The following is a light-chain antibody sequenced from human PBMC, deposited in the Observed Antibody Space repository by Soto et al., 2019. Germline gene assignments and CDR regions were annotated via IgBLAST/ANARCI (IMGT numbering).Light chain of an antibody. Sequence: QSALTQPASVSGSPGQSITISCTGTSSDVGSYNFVSWYQQHPRKAPKLMIYEVTKRPSGVSNRFSGSKSGNTASLTISGLQAEDEADYYCCSYAGRSTWVFGGGTKLTVL. CDR2: EVT. CDR3: CSYAGRSTWV. V-gene: IGLV2-23*02. CDR1: SSDVGSYNF. J-gene: IGLJ3*02.